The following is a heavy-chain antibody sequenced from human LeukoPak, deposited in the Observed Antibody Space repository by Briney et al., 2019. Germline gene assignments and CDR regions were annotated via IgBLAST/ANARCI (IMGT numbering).Heavy chain of an antibody. Sequence: SETLSLTCTVSGGSISSYYWNWIRQPSGKGLEWIGYIYHGGSTNYNPSFKSRVTISVDTSKNQFSLKLSSVTAADTAVYYCAREYSGDYFHFWGQGTLVTVSS. CDR3: AREYSGDYFHF. CDR2: IYHGGST. V-gene: IGHV4-59*01. D-gene: IGHD4-17*01. J-gene: IGHJ4*02. CDR1: GGSISSYY.